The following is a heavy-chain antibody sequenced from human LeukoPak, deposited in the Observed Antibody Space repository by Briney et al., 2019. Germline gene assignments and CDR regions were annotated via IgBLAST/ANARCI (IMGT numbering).Heavy chain of an antibody. CDR2: IWYDGSNK. Sequence: PGGSLRLSCAASGFTFSSYGMHGVRQAPGKGVERGAVIWYDGSNKYYADSVKGRFTISRDNSKNTLYLQMNSLRAEDTAVYYCARDGGCSGGSCYDYWGQGTLVTVSS. J-gene: IGHJ4*02. V-gene: IGHV3-33*01. D-gene: IGHD2-15*01. CDR1: GFTFSSYG. CDR3: ARDGGCSGGSCYDY.